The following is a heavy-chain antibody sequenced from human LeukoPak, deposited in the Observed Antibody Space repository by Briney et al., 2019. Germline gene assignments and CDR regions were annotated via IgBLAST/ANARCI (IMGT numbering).Heavy chain of an antibody. CDR1: GYTFTGYY. CDR2: INPNSGGT. CDR3: ARDHYYDSSGYLTHFDY. V-gene: IGHV1-2*04. J-gene: IGHJ4*02. D-gene: IGHD3-22*01. Sequence: GASVKVSCKASGYTFTGYYMHWVRQAPGQGLEWMGWINPNSGGTNYAQKFQGWVTMTRDTSISTAYMELSSLRSEDTAVYYCARDHYYDSSGYLTHFDYWGQGTLVTVSS.